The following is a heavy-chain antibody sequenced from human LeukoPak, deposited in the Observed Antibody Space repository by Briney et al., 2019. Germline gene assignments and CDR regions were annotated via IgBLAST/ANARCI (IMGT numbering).Heavy chain of an antibody. V-gene: IGHV1-18*01. CDR2: ISAYNGNT. J-gene: IGHJ4*02. CDR3: ARDGDSSGSTGHDY. CDR1: GYTFTSYG. Sequence: ASVKVSCKASGYTFTSYGISWVRQAPGQGLEWMGWISAYNGNTNHAQKLQGRVTMTTDTSTSTAYMELRSLRSDDTAVYYCARDGDSSGSTGHDYWGQGTLVTVSS. D-gene: IGHD3-22*01.